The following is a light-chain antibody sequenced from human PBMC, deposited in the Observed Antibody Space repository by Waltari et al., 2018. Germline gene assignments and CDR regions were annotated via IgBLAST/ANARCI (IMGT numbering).Light chain of an antibody. CDR1: RSVHNTF. V-gene: IGKV3-20*01. J-gene: IGKJ2*01. CDR3: QQFGGSPMYT. CDR2: STS. Sequence: EVVLTLSPATLSVSPGGGATLSCRASRSVHNTFLAWYQHKPGQAPRLLIYSTSTRATGVPDRFTGSGSGTDFTLTITSVEPGDSAVYYCQQFGGSPMYTFGQGTTLGI.